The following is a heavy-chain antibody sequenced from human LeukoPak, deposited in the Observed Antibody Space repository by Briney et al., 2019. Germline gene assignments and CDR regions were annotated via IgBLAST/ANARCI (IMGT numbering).Heavy chain of an antibody. CDR3: AKPGGNYLAFDI. CDR2: ISGSGGST. V-gene: IGHV3-23*01. J-gene: IGHJ3*02. CDR1: GFTFSSYA. D-gene: IGHD4-11*01. Sequence: GGSLRLSRAASGFTFSSYAMSWVRQAPGQGLEWVSAISGSGGSTYYAESVKGRFTISRDNSKNTLYLQMSSLRAEDTAVYYWAKPGGNYLAFDIWGQGTMVTVSS.